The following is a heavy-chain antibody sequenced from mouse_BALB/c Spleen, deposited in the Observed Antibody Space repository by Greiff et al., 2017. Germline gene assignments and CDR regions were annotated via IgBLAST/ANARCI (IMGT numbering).Heavy chain of an antibody. CDR3: ARGGRYDGFAY. D-gene: IGHD2-14*01. CDR2: ISNGGGST. J-gene: IGHJ3*01. Sequence: EVKLVESGGGLVQPGGSLKLSCAASGFTFSSYTMSWVRQTPEKRLEWVAYISNGGGSTYYPDTVKGRFTISRDNAKNTLYLQMSSLKSEDTAMYYCARGGRYDGFAYWGQGTLVTVSA. CDR1: GFTFSSYT. V-gene: IGHV5-12-2*01.